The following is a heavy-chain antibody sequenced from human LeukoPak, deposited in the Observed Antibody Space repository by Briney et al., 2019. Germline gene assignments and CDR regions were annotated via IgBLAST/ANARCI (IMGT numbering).Heavy chain of an antibody. J-gene: IGHJ4*02. CDR2: ISSSSSYI. Sequence: PGGPLRLSCAASGFTFSSYSMNWVRQAPGKGLEWVSSISSSSSYIYYADSVKGRFTISRDNAKNSLYLQMNSLRAEDTAVYYCARDTRYGYYYDSSGYDHSFDYWGQGTLVTVSS. V-gene: IGHV3-21*01. CDR1: GFTFSSYS. D-gene: IGHD3-22*01. CDR3: ARDTRYGYYYDSSGYDHSFDY.